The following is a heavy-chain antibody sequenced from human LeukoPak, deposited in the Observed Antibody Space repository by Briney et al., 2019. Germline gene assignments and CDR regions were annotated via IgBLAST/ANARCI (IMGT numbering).Heavy chain of an antibody. J-gene: IGHJ4*02. CDR1: GFTFSDSA. Sequence: GGSLRLSCAASGFTFSDSAIHRVRQASGKGLEWVGRIRSKPNRYATAYAASVKGRFTISRDDSKNTAYLQMNSLKTEDTAVYYCTRLTSDDSSGYYGYWGQGTLVTVSS. D-gene: IGHD3-22*01. V-gene: IGHV3-73*01. CDR2: IRSKPNRYAT. CDR3: TRLTSDDSSGYYGY.